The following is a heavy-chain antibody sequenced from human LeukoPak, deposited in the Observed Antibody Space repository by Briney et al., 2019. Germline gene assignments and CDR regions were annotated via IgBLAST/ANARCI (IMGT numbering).Heavy chain of an antibody. V-gene: IGHV3-30*02. Sequence: GGSLRLSCAASGFTFSIYGMHWVRQAPGKGLEWVAFIRYDGGNKYYADSVKGRFTISRDNAKNSLYLQMNSLRAEDTALYYCATRYYNWGQGTLVTVSS. CDR2: IRYDGGNK. J-gene: IGHJ4*02. CDR1: GFTFSIYG. D-gene: IGHD3-10*01. CDR3: ATRYYN.